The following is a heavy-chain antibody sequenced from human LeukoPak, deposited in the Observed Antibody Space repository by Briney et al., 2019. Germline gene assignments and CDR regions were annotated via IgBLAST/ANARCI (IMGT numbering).Heavy chain of an antibody. CDR2: IRDDGSNK. CDR3: AKEQHLVFVI. J-gene: IGHJ3*02. D-gene: IGHD6-13*01. V-gene: IGHV3-30*02. CDR1: GFTLRSYG. Sequence: GGSLRLSCAAPGFTLRSYGMHWVRQAPGKGLERVSFIRDDGSNKYYVDSVKGRFHVSRDDPKDTLYLQLNSLRPEDTVVFYCAKEQHLVFVIWRQGTIVSV.